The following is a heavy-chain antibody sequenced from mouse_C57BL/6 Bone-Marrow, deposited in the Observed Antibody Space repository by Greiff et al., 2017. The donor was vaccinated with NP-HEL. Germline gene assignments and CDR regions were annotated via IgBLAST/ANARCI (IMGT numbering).Heavy chain of an antibody. CDR3: ARATYYDYDGAMDY. CDR2: INPNNGGT. D-gene: IGHD2-4*01. V-gene: IGHV1-26*01. Sequence: EVQLQQSGPELVKPGASVKISCKASGYTFNDYYMNWVKQSHGKSLEWIGDINPNNGGTSYNQKFKGKATLTVDKSSSTAYMELRSLTSEDSAVYYCARATYYDYDGAMDYWGQGTSVTVSS. CDR1: GYTFNDYY. J-gene: IGHJ4*01.